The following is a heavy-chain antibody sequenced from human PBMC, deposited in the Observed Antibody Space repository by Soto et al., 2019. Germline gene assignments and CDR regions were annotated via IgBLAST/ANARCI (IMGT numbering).Heavy chain of an antibody. V-gene: IGHV4-39*07. CDR1: GGSISSSSYY. Sequence: SETLSLTCTVSGGSISSSSYYWGWIRQPPGKGLEWIGYIYYSGSTYYNPSLKSRVTMSVDTSKNQFSLKLSSVTAVDTAVYYCARTLCSGGSCYSPGGDAFDIWGQGTMVTVSS. D-gene: IGHD2-15*01. J-gene: IGHJ3*02. CDR3: ARTLCSGGSCYSPGGDAFDI. CDR2: IYYSGST.